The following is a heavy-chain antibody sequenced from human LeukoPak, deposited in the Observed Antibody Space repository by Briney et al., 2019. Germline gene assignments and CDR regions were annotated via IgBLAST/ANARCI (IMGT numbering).Heavy chain of an antibody. CDR1: GFTFSDYN. CDR3: ARGMAGFDY. Sequence: GGSLRLSCAASGFTFSDYNMRWIRQAPGKGLEWVSSISRSGSTKYYADSVKGRFTISRDNAKNSLYLQMNSLKTEDTAVYYCARGMAGFDYWGQGTLVTVSS. CDR2: ISRSGSTK. D-gene: IGHD5-24*01. V-gene: IGHV3-11*01. J-gene: IGHJ4*02.